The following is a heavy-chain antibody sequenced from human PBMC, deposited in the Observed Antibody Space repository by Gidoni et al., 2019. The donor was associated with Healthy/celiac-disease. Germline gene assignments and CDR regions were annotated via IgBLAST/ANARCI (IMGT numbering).Heavy chain of an antibody. V-gene: IGHV3-7*01. CDR1: GFPFSSSW. Sequence: EVQLVESGGGLVQPGGSLRLSCAASGFPFSSSWMSLVRQAPGKGLEWVANIKQDGSEKYYVDSVKGRFTISRDNAKNSLYLQMNSLRAEDTAVYYCAREAEYYDFWSGYYYYYGMDVWGQGTTVTVSS. CDR2: IKQDGSEK. J-gene: IGHJ6*02. CDR3: AREAEYYDFWSGYYYYYGMDV. D-gene: IGHD3-3*01.